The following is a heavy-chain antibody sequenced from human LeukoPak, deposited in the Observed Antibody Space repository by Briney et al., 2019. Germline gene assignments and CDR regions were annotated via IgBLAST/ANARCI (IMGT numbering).Heavy chain of an antibody. CDR3: AKAPVTTCRGAYCYPFVY. D-gene: IGHD2-21*01. CDR2: ISSSGSTI. V-gene: IGHV3-48*03. CDR1: GFTFSSYE. J-gene: IGHJ4*02. Sequence: GGPLRLSCAASGFTFSSYEMNWVRQAPGKGLEWVSYISSSGSTIYYADSVKGRFTISRDSSKNTLFLQMNRLRPEDAAVYYCAKAPVTTCRGAYCYPFVYWGQGTLVTVSS.